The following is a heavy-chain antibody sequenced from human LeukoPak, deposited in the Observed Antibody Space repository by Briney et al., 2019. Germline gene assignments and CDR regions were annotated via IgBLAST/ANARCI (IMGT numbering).Heavy chain of an antibody. CDR3: ATRTKTGYSSSWYPPDYFDY. V-gene: IGHV1-18*01. D-gene: IGHD6-13*01. CDR2: ISAYNGNT. Sequence: ASVKVSCKASGYTFTSYGISWVRQAPGQGLEWMGWISAYNGNTNYAQKLQGRVTMTTDTSTSTAYMELRSLRSDDTAVYYCATRTKTGYSSSWYPPDYFDYWGQGTLVTVSS. CDR1: GYTFTSYG. J-gene: IGHJ4*02.